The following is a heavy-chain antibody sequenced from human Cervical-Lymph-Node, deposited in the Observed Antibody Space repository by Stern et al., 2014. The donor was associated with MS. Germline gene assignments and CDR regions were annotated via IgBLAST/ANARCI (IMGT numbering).Heavy chain of an antibody. CDR3: AKTETSMITFAIDV. CDR1: RYTFSNYW. J-gene: IGHJ6*02. Sequence: EVQLVESGAEPKKPGESLKISCKASRYTFSNYWIAWVRQLPGKGLQWIGLIELHDSDTRYNPPLQGQFTISLENSNTTASLQWNNLKASDTAMYFCAKTETSMITFAIDVWGQGTTVTVSS. V-gene: IGHV5-51*01. D-gene: IGHD3-16*01. CDR2: IELHDSDT.